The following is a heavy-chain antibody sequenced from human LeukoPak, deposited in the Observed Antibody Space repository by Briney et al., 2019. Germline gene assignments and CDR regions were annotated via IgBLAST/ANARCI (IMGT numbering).Heavy chain of an antibody. CDR2: INGSGGST. V-gene: IGHV3-23*01. CDR1: GFTFSSYA. Sequence: GGSLRLSCAASGFTFSSYAMMWVRQAPGKGLEGVSDINGSGGSTYYADSVRGRFTIYRDNSKNTLYLQMNSLRAEDTAVYYGAKVLAAAGALLTDAFDIWGQGTMVTVSS. J-gene: IGHJ3*02. D-gene: IGHD6-13*01. CDR3: AKVLAAAGALLTDAFDI.